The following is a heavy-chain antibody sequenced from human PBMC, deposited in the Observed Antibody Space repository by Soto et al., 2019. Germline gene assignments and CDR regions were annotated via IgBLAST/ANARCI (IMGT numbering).Heavy chain of an antibody. Sequence: LSLTCGVSGSPISNDNWSVLIRQPPGKGLEWIGYIHHTGYTYSNPALKSRLTMSVDTSKNQFFLRLSSVTAVDTAVYYCATKDNGKYFFGSWGQGALVTVSS. D-gene: IGHD1-26*01. J-gene: IGHJ4*02. CDR3: ATKDNGKYFFGS. CDR2: IHHTGYT. V-gene: IGHV4-28*01. CDR1: GSPISNDNW.